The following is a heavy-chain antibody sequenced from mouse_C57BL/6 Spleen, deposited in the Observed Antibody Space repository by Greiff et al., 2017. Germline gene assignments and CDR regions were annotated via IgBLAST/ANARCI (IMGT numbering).Heavy chain of an antibody. CDR2: IHYAGSSP. V-gene: IGHV5-16*01. CDR3: AREGGNYPYYAMDY. J-gene: IGHJ4*01. D-gene: IGHD2-1*01. Sequence: EVKLVESEGGLVQPGRSMKLSCTASGFTFSDYYMAWVRQVPEKGLEWVANIHYAGSSPYYLDSLKSRFIISRDSAKNILYRQMSRLKSEDTATYYFAREGGNYPYYAMDYWGQGTSVTVSS. CDR1: GFTFSDYY.